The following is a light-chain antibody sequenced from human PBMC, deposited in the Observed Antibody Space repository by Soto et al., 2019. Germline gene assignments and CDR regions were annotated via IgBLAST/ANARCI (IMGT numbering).Light chain of an antibody. CDR3: AAWDVTLSAV. J-gene: IGLJ3*02. CDR1: SSNIGSKF. CDR2: RDN. V-gene: IGLV1-47*01. Sequence: QSVLTQPPSASGTPGQRVTISCSGSSSNIGSKFVYWYQQLPGTAPKLLIYRDNQRPSGVPDRFSGSKSGTSASLAISGLRSEDEADYFCAAWDVTLSAVFGGGTKLTAL.